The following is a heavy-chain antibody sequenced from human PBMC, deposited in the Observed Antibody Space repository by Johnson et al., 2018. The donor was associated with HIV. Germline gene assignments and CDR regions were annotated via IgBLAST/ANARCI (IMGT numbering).Heavy chain of an antibody. CDR3: ARDQTGVTTI. CDR1: GFTFSSYG. Sequence: QMLLVESGGGVVQPGGSLRLSCAASGFTFSSYGMHWVRQAPGKGLEWVAFIRYDGDITYYVDSVKGRFTISRDNSKNTLYLQMNSLRAEDTAVYYCARDQTGVTTIWGQGTMVTVSS. CDR2: IRYDGDIT. J-gene: IGHJ3*02. V-gene: IGHV3-30*02. D-gene: IGHD7-27*01.